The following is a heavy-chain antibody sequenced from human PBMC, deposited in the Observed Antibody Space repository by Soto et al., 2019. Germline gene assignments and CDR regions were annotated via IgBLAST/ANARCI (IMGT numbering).Heavy chain of an antibody. CDR2: IYSNDHK. J-gene: IGHJ4*02. CDR3: AHRQRVGTVTDGFDF. V-gene: IGHV2-5*01. Sequence: QITLKESGPTLVKPTQTLTLNCSFSGFSFSPRGVGVGWLRQPPGKAPECLAVIYSNDHKRYNPYVKTRVSITKDTSKSQVVLTMTNMDPADTATYFCAHRQRVGTVTDGFDFWGQGILVTVTS. CDR1: GFSFSPRGVG. D-gene: IGHD2-21*02.